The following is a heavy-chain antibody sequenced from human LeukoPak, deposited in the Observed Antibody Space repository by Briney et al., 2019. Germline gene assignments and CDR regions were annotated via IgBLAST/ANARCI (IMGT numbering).Heavy chain of an antibody. J-gene: IGHJ2*01. D-gene: IGHD2-8*02. CDR1: GGSISSYY. CDR3: ARDRWRTGYFDL. CDR2: IYYSGST. V-gene: IGHV4-59*01. Sequence: SETLSLTCTVSGGSISSYYWSWIRQPPGKGLEWIGYIYYSGSTNYNLSLKSRVTISVDTSKNQFSLKLSSVTAADTAVYYCARDRWRTGYFDLWGRGTLVTVSS.